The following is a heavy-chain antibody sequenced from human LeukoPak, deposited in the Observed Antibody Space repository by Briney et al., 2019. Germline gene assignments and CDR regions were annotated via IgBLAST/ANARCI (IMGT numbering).Heavy chain of an antibody. CDR1: GGTFSSYA. V-gene: IGHV1-69*04. D-gene: IGHD3-22*01. CDR2: IIPILGIA. Sequence: SVKVSCKASGGTFSSYAISWVRQARGQGLEWMGRIIPILGIANYAQKFQGRVTITADKSTSTAYMELSSLRSEDTAVYYCARIYDSSGHDAFDIWGQGTMVTVSS. J-gene: IGHJ3*02. CDR3: ARIYDSSGHDAFDI.